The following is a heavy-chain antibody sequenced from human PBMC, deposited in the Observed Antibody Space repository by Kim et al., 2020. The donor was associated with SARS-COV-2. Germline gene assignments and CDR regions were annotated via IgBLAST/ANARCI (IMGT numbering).Heavy chain of an antibody. V-gene: IGHV4-34*01. CDR3: GRNLRLPMPHRKRWFDP. CDR2: INHSGST. Sequence: SETLSLTCAVYGGSFSGYYWSWVRQPPGKGLEWIGEINHSGSTNYNLSLKSRVTISVDTSKNQFSLKLSSVTAADTAAYYCGRNLRLPMPHRKRWFDPWG. D-gene: IGHD2-2*01. J-gene: IGHJ5*02. CDR1: GGSFSGYY.